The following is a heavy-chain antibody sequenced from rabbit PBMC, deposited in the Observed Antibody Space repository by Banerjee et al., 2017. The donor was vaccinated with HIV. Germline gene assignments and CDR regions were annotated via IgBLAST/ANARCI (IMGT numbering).Heavy chain of an antibody. D-gene: IGHD6-1*01. J-gene: IGHJ6*01. CDR2: IYAGSSGST. V-gene: IGHV1S40*01. CDR1: GFSFSSSYW. CDR3: ARRDGGYVAYGYAYYGMDL. Sequence: QSLEESGGDLVKPGASLTLTCTASGFSFSSSYWICWVRQAPGKGLEWIACIYAGSSGSTYYAGWAKGRFTISKTSSTTVTLQVTSLTAADTATYFCARRDGGYVAYGYAYYGMDLWGPGTLVTVS.